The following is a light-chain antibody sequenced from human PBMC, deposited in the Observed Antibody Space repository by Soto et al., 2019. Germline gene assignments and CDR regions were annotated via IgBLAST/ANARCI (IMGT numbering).Light chain of an antibody. CDR2: EVN. Sequence: QSALTQPASVSGSPGQSITISCGGTSSDVGAYIYVSWYQQFPGKAPKLILYEVNNRPSGVSNRFSGSKSDTTASLTISGLQPEDEADYYCQTWGTGIQVFGGGTQLTVL. J-gene: IGLJ3*02. CDR1: SSDVGAYIY. CDR3: QTWGTGIQV. V-gene: IGLV2-14*03.